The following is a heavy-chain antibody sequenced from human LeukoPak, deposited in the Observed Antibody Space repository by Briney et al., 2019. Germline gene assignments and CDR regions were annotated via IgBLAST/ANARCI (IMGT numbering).Heavy chain of an antibody. V-gene: IGHV3-23*01. Sequence: GGSLRLSCAASGFTFSTYAMSWVRQAPGKGLEWVSGISGSGGDTFYTDSVKGRFTISRDNSMNTLYLQMNSLRAEDTAVYYCAKARYGPYYYGMDVWGKGTTVTVSS. J-gene: IGHJ6*04. CDR1: GFTFSTYA. CDR3: AKARYGPYYYGMDV. D-gene: IGHD5-18*01. CDR2: ISGSGGDT.